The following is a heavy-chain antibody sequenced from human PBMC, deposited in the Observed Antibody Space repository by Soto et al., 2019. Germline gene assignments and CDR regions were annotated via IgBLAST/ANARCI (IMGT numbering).Heavy chain of an antibody. CDR1: GGSISSYY. V-gene: IGHV4-59*01. CDR2: IYYSGST. Sequence: SETLSLTCTVSGGSISSYYWSWIRQPPGKGLEWIGYIYYSGSTNYNPSLKSRVTISVDTSKNQFSLKLSSVTAADTAVYYCARGNWNHWHWFDPWGQGTLVTVSS. CDR3: ARGNWNHWHWFDP. J-gene: IGHJ5*02. D-gene: IGHD1-1*01.